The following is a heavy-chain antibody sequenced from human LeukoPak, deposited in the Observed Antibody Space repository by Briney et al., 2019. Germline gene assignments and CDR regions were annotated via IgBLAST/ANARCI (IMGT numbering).Heavy chain of an antibody. Sequence: SETLSLTCTVSGGSISSYYWSWIRQPPGKGLEWIGYIYYTGSTNYNPSLKSRVTVSVDTSENQFSLKLSSVTAADTAVYYCARTTVTPPDYYYYGMDVWGQGTTVTVSS. J-gene: IGHJ6*02. D-gene: IGHD4-17*01. CDR1: GGSISSYY. CDR3: ARTTVTPPDYYYYGMDV. CDR2: IYYTGST. V-gene: IGHV4-59*01.